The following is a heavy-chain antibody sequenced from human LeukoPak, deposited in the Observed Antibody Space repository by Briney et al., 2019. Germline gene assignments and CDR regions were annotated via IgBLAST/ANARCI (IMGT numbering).Heavy chain of an antibody. J-gene: IGHJ4*02. CDR2: VWHDGSNR. D-gene: IGHD3-10*01. Sequence: GGSLRLSCTAPGFTFSSYAIHWIRQAPGKGLEWVALVWHDGSNRYYADSVKGRFTISRDNSKNTVYLQMNSLGTEDTAVYYCARELFGSGSCPDYWGQGTLVTVSS. CDR3: ARELFGSGSCPDY. CDR1: GFTFSSYA. V-gene: IGHV3-33*01.